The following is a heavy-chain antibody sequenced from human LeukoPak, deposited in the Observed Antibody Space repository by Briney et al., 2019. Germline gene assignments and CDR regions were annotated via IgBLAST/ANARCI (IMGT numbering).Heavy chain of an antibody. CDR2: IEYDGSNK. J-gene: IGHJ5*02. D-gene: IGHD2-21*02. V-gene: IGHV3-33*01. Sequence: GGSLRLSCAAYGFTFSRNGMNWVRQDPGKGMELVTFIEYDGSNKYSLAPVKGRFTISRDNSRSTLYFQTNSLRAEATAVYYCARWSGGDSDRPYDTWGQGTPVTVPS. CDR1: GFTFSRNG. CDR3: ARWSGGDSDRPYDT.